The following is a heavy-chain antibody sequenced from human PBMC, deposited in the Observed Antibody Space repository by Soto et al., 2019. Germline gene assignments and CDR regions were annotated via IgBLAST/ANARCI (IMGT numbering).Heavy chain of an antibody. J-gene: IGHJ4*02. CDR1: GFTFSSYA. CDR2: ISGRGGST. CDR3: AKKAVARPRPLDYFYY. V-gene: IGHV3-23*01. Sequence: EVQLLESGGGLVQPGGSLRLSCAASGFTFSSYAMSWVRQAPGKGLEWVSAISGRGGSTYYADSVKGRFTISRDNATNTLYLQMKSLRAEDTAVYYCAKKAVARPRPLDYFYYWGQGTLVTVSS. D-gene: IGHD6-19*01.